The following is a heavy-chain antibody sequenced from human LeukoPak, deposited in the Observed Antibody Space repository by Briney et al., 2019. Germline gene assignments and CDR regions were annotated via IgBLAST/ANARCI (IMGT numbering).Heavy chain of an antibody. V-gene: IGHV4-34*01. D-gene: IGHD1-26*01. Sequence: SETLSLTFPVYGGPFSNYYWTWVRQTPGKGLEWIGEISHTGDITNYKPSLKSRVTISVDSSKKQFSLKLSSVTAADTAVYYCARQGGSYSSYYFDYWGQGTLVTVSS. J-gene: IGHJ4*02. CDR1: GGPFSNYY. CDR3: ARQGGSYSSYYFDY. CDR2: ISHTGDIT.